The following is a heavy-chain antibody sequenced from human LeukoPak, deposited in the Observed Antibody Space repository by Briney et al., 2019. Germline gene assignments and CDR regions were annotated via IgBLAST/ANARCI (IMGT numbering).Heavy chain of an antibody. CDR2: IYSGGST. J-gene: IGHJ3*02. CDR3: AVGKYYYGSGSYWLSAFDI. CDR1: GFTVSSNY. Sequence: GGSLSLSCAASGFTVSSNYVSWVRQAPGKGLEWVSVIYSGGSTYYADSVKGRFTISRDNSKNTLYLQMNSLRAEDTAVYYCAVGKYYYGSGSYWLSAFDIWGQGTMVTVSS. V-gene: IGHV3-53*01. D-gene: IGHD3-10*01.